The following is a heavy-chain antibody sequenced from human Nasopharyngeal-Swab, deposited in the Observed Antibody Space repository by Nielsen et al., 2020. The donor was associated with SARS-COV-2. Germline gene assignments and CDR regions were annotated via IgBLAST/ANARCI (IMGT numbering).Heavy chain of an antibody. CDR3: TTDFYFDY. J-gene: IGHJ4*02. Sequence: ESLKISCAASGFIFSASAIHWVRQASGKGLEWVRRIGDKDHNYATTYGASVQGRFTISRDDSKNTAFLQMDGLKTEDTALYYCTTDFYFDYWGQGALVTVSS. CDR2: IGDKDHNYAT. CDR1: GFIFSASA. V-gene: IGHV3-73*01.